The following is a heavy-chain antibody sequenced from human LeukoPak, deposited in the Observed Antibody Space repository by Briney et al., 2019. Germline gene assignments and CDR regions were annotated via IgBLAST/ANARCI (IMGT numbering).Heavy chain of an antibody. CDR3: ARDYYGSGSYYRSWYFDV. V-gene: IGHV3-48*04. Sequence: GGSRRLSCEASGFTFSSYSMNWVRQAPGKGLEWVSYISFSSATIHYADSVKGRFTISRDNAKNTLYLQMNSLRAEDTAVYYCARDYYGSGSYYRSWYFDVWGRGTLVTVSS. CDR2: ISFSSATI. J-gene: IGHJ2*01. CDR1: GFTFSSYS. D-gene: IGHD3-10*01.